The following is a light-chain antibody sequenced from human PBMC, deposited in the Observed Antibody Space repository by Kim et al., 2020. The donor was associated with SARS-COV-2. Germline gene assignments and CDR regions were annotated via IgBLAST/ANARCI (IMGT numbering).Light chain of an antibody. V-gene: IGLV6-57*01. J-gene: IGLJ3*02. CDR1: SGGIASSY. CDR2: EDN. Sequence: FMLTQPHSVSESPGKTVTISCTRSSGGIASSYVQWYQQRPGSSPTTLIYEDNQRPSGVPDRFSGSIDRSSNSASLTISGLKTEDEADYYCQSYDSNNQWVFGGGTQLTVL. CDR3: QSYDSNNQWV.